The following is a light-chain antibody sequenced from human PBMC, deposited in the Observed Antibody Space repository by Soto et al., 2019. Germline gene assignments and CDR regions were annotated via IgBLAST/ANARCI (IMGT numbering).Light chain of an antibody. CDR1: QSVSNTY. CDR3: QQHDSSPWM. J-gene: IGKJ1*01. Sequence: EVVLTQSPGTLSLSPGERATLSCRASQSVSNTYVAWYQHIPGQTPRLLIYGASNRATGIPDRFSGSGSGTDFTLTISRLEPEDFAVYYCQQHDSSPWMFGQGTKVDNK. CDR2: GAS. V-gene: IGKV3-20*01.